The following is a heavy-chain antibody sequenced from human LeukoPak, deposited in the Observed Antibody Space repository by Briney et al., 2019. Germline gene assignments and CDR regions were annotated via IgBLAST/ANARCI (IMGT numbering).Heavy chain of an antibody. CDR2: IYYSGST. D-gene: IGHD1-14*01. CDR3: AREVGNSYYYYYMDV. Sequence: SETLSLTCTVSGGSISSSSYYWGWIRQPPGKGLEWIGSIYYSGSTYYNPSLKSRVTISVDTSKSQFSLKLNSVTAADTAVYYCAREVGNSYYYYYMDVWGRGTTVTVSS. J-gene: IGHJ6*03. V-gene: IGHV4-39*07. CDR1: GGSISSSSYY.